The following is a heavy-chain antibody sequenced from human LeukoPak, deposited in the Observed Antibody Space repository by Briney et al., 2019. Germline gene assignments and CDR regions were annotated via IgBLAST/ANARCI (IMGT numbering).Heavy chain of an antibody. CDR1: GGSISSYY. D-gene: IGHD3-10*01. V-gene: IGHV4-59*08. Sequence: PSETLSLTCTVSGGSISSYYWSWIRQPPGKGLEWIGNIYYSGSTNYNPSLKSRVPLSVDTSKNQFSLKLNSVTAADTAVYYCARLKKDYGSGSYYKFDYWGQGTLVTVSS. CDR3: ARLKKDYGSGSYYKFDY. J-gene: IGHJ4*02. CDR2: IYYSGST.